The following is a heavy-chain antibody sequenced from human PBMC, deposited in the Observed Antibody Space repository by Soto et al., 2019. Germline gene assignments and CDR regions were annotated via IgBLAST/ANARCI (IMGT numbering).Heavy chain of an antibody. CDR3: ARGGGFDSFDY. V-gene: IGHV4-30-2*01. J-gene: IGHJ4*02. Sequence: SETLSLTCTVSGASITYGAYSWSWIRQTPGKGLEWIGYINHLETTFYNPSFESRLTLSIGRTKNQFSLNLKSMSAADRAVYFCARGGGFDSFDYWGQGILVTVSS. CDR2: INHLETT. CDR1: GASITYGAYS. D-gene: IGHD3-10*01.